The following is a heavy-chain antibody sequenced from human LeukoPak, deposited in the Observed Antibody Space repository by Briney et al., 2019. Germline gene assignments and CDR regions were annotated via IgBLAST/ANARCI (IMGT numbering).Heavy chain of an antibody. CDR1: GFTFSSYS. CDR2: ISSSSSYI. D-gene: IGHD3-9*01. V-gene: IGHV3-21*01. CDR3: ARDIYDILTGESPHFDY. Sequence: GGSLRLSCAASGFTFSSYSMNWVRQAPGKGLEWVSSISSSSSYIYYADSVKGRFTISRDNAKNSLYLQMNSLRAEDTAVYHCARDIYDILTGESPHFDYWGQGTLVTVSS. J-gene: IGHJ4*02.